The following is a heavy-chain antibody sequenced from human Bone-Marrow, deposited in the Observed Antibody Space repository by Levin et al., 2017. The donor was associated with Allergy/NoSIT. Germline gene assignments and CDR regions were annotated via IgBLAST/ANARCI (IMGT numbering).Heavy chain of an antibody. Sequence: GGSLRLSCSASGFTFSSYAMHWVRQAPGKGLEYVSAISSNGGSTYYADSVKGRFTISRDNSKNTLYLQMSSLRAEDTAVYYCVKRWDYDYVWGSYPSDYWGQGTLVTVSS. CDR3: VKRWDYDYVWGSYPSDY. J-gene: IGHJ4*02. V-gene: IGHV3-64D*06. D-gene: IGHD3-16*02. CDR2: ISSNGGST. CDR1: GFTFSSYA.